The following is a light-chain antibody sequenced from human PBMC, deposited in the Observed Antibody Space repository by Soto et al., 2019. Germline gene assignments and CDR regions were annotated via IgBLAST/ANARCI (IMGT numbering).Light chain of an antibody. Sequence: QSALTQPPSVSAAPGQKVTISCSGSSSNIGISSVSWYQQLPEAAPKLLIYENDKRPSGIPDRFSGSKSGTSASLGITGLQTGDEADYYCGTWDSSLRADVFGTGTKVTVL. J-gene: IGLJ1*01. CDR3: GTWDSSLRADV. CDR1: SSNIGISS. V-gene: IGLV1-51*02. CDR2: END.